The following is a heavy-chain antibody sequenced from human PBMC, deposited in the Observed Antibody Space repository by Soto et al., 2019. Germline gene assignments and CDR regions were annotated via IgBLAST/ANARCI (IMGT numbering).Heavy chain of an antibody. CDR2: MNPYNGDT. J-gene: IGHJ4*02. D-gene: IGHD7-27*01. Sequence: QVQLVQSGAEVKKPGASVKVSCKASGYTFTTYDVNWMRQATGQGPEWLGWMNPYNGDTGYAQKFQGRVTLTRDTSMNTAYLELSSLTYEDTAVYYCARNRRETGDFDYWGQGTLFTVSS. CDR3: ARNRRETGDFDY. CDR1: GYTFTTYD. V-gene: IGHV1-8*02.